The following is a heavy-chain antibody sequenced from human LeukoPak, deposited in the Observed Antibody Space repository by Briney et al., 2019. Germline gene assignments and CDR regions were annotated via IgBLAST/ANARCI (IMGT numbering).Heavy chain of an antibody. D-gene: IGHD6-13*01. V-gene: IGHV4-39*01. J-gene: IGHJ5*02. Sequence: PSETLSLTCTVSGGSISSSSYYWGWIRQPPGKGLEWIGSIYYSGSTYYNPSLKSRVTISVDTSKTQFSLKLSSVTAADTAVYYCARQGSSWYESRTNWFDPWGQGTLVTVSS. CDR3: ARQGSSWYESRTNWFDP. CDR2: IYYSGST. CDR1: GGSISSSSYY.